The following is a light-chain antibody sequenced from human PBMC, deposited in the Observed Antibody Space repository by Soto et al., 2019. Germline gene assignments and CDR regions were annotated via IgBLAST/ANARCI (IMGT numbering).Light chain of an antibody. Sequence: DIQMTQSPSSLSASVGDRVTITCRASQSISTYLNWYQHKPGKAPKLLIYAASSLQSGVPSRFSGSGSGTDFTLTISSLQTEDFATYYCHKSYSAPLTFGGGTKVAIK. CDR1: QSISTY. CDR3: HKSYSAPLT. CDR2: AAS. J-gene: IGKJ4*01. V-gene: IGKV1-39*01.